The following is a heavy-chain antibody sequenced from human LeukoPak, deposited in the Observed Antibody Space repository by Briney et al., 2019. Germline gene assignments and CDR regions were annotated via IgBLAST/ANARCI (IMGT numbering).Heavy chain of an antibody. CDR1: GGSISSYY. J-gene: IGHJ3*02. V-gene: IGHV4-4*07. Sequence: SDTLSLTCTVSGGSISSYYWSWIRQPAGKGLEWIGRIYTSGSTNYNPSLKSRVTMSVDTSKNQFSLKLSSVTAADTAVYYCASNYGSADAFDIWGQGTMVTVSS. CDR2: IYTSGST. CDR3: ASNYGSADAFDI. D-gene: IGHD3-10*01.